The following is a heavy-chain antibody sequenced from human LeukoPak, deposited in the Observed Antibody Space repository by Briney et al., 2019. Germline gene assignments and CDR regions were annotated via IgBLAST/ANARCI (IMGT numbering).Heavy chain of an antibody. J-gene: IGHJ3*02. CDR2: IGISSSTI. Sequence: PGGSLRLSCAASGFTFSGHSMNWVRQAPGRGLEWVASIGISSSTIYYADSVKGRFTISRDNVKNSVFLQMNTLRDEDTAVYYCARSGCGSGGGCYNYRNAFDIWGQGTMVTVSS. V-gene: IGHV3-48*02. CDR1: GFTFSGHS. D-gene: IGHD2-15*01. CDR3: ARSGCGSGGGCYNYRNAFDI.